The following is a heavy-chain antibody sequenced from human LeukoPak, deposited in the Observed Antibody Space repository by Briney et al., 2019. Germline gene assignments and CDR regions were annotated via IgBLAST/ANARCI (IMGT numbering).Heavy chain of an antibody. CDR3: ARAGVYSYGYDY. CDR1: GGSISSYY. V-gene: IGHV4-59*12. J-gene: IGHJ4*02. CDR2: IYYSGST. D-gene: IGHD5-18*01. Sequence: SETLSLTCTVSGGSISSYYWSWIRQPPGKGLEWIGYIYYSGSTNYNPSLKSRVTISVDTSKNQFSLKLSSVTAADTAVYYCARAGVYSYGYDYWGQGTLVTVSS.